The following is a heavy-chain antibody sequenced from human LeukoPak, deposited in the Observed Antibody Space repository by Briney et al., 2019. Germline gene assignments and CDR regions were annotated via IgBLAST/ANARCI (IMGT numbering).Heavy chain of an antibody. V-gene: IGHV5-51*01. Sequence: GESLKISCKGSGYSFTSYWIGWVRQMPGKGLEWMGIIYPGDSDTRYSPSFQGQVTISADKSISTAYLQWSSLKASDTAMYYCARRDSSGYYHSGAGYRAFDIWGQGTMVTVSS. CDR2: IYPGDSDT. J-gene: IGHJ3*02. D-gene: IGHD3-22*01. CDR3: ARRDSSGYYHSGAGYRAFDI. CDR1: GYSFTSYW.